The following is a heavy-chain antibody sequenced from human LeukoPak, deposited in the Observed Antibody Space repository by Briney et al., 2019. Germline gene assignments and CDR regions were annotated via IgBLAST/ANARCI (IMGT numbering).Heavy chain of an antibody. Sequence: GGSLRLSCAASGFTVSNSYMSWVRQAPGKGLEWVSSIATSTTYIYYADSVKGRFTISRDNAKNSLYLQMNSLRAEDTAVYHCVREKTYHDILTGYRPKMVDYWGQGTLVTVSS. CDR3: VREKTYHDILTGYRPKMVDY. J-gene: IGHJ4*02. CDR2: IATSTTYI. V-gene: IGHV3-21*01. D-gene: IGHD3-9*01. CDR1: GFTVSNSY.